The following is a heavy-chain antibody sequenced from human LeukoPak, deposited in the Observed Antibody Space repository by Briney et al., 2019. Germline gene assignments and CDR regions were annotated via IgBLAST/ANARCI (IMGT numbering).Heavy chain of an antibody. CDR1: GFTFSSYA. CDR2: ISYDGSNK. CDR3: ARGTYYYGSGTRGMDV. J-gene: IGHJ6*02. V-gene: IGHV3-30-3*01. Sequence: GGSLRLSCAASGFTFSSYAMHWVRQAPGKGLDWVAVISYDGSNKYYADSVKGRFTISRDNSKNTLYVQMNSLRAEDTAVYYCARGTYYYGSGTRGMDVWGQGTTVTVSS. D-gene: IGHD3-10*01.